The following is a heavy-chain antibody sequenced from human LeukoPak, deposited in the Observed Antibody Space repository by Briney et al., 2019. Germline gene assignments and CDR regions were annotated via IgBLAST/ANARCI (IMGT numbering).Heavy chain of an antibody. Sequence: PGGSLRLSCAASGFTFGSYGMHWVRQAPGKGLEWVAVISYDGSNKYYADSVKGRFTISRDNSKNTLYLQMNSLRAEDTAVYYCAKDHYYCSGGSCYPSYYYGMDVWGQGTTVTVSS. J-gene: IGHJ6*02. CDR3: AKDHYYCSGGSCYPSYYYGMDV. CDR1: GFTFGSYG. CDR2: ISYDGSNK. V-gene: IGHV3-30*18. D-gene: IGHD2-15*01.